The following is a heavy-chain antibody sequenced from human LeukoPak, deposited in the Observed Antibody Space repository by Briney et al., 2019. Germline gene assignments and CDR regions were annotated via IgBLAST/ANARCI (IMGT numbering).Heavy chain of an antibody. V-gene: IGHV1-69*01. D-gene: IGHD6-19*01. Sequence: SVKVSCKASGGTFSSYAISWVRQAPGQGLEWMGGIIPIFGTANYAQKFQGRVTITADESTSTAYMELSSLRSEDTAVYYRARVCGHSSGYNDPNHGWFDPWGQGTLVTVSS. CDR3: ARVCGHSSGYNDPNHGWFDP. J-gene: IGHJ5*02. CDR1: GGTFSSYA. CDR2: IIPIFGTA.